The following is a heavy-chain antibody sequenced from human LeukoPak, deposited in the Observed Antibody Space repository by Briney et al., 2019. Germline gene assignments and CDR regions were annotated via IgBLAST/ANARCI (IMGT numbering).Heavy chain of an antibody. CDR2: IYSGGST. Sequence: GGSLRLSCAASGFTVSSNYMGWVRQAPGKGLEWVSVIYSGGSTYYADSVKGRFTISRDNSKNTLYLQMNSLRAEDTAVYYCASQGVPAAMNYYYGMDVWGQGTTVTVSS. CDR3: ASQGVPAAMNYYYGMDV. J-gene: IGHJ6*02. V-gene: IGHV3-53*01. CDR1: GFTVSSNY. D-gene: IGHD2-2*01.